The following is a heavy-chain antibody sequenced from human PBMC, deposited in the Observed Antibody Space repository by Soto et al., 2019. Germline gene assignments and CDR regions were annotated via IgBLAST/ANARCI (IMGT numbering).Heavy chain of an antibody. CDR1: GYTFSTYG. CDR3: ANLAAGNDF. CDR2: ISTYNGNT. Sequence: ASVKVSCKASGYTFSTYGISWVRQAPGQGLEWMGRISTYNGNTNYPQRLQGRVTITTDTSTTTAYMELSSLRSEDTAVYYCANLAAGNDFWGQGTLVTVSS. V-gene: IGHV1-18*01. J-gene: IGHJ4*02. D-gene: IGHD6-13*01.